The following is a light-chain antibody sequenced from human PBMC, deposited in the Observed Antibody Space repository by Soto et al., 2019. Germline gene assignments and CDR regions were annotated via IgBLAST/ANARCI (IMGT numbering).Light chain of an antibody. V-gene: IGKV3-20*01. CDR2: GAS. J-gene: IGKJ4*01. Sequence: EIVMTQSPATLSVSPGESATLSFRASQSVSTNLAWYQQKPGQAPRLLIYGASSRATGIPDRFSGSGAGTDFALTISRLEPEDFAVYYCQQYGSSPLTFGGGTKVDIK. CDR3: QQYGSSPLT. CDR1: QSVSTN.